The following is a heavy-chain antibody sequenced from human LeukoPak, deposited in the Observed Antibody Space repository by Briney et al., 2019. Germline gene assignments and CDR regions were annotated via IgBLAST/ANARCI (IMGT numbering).Heavy chain of an antibody. V-gene: IGHV1-18*01. CDR2: ISAYNGNT. Sequence: ASVKVSCKASGYTFTSYGISWVRQAPGQGLEWMGWISAYNGNTNYAQKLRGRVTMTTDTSTSTAYMELRSLRSDDTAVYYCARVSPYYYDSSGYYFARWFDPWGQGTLVTVSS. D-gene: IGHD3-22*01. CDR1: GYTFTSYG. J-gene: IGHJ5*02. CDR3: ARVSPYYYDSSGYYFARWFDP.